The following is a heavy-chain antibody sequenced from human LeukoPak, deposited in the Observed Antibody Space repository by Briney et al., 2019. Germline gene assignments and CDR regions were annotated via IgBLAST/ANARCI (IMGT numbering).Heavy chain of an antibody. J-gene: IGHJ3*02. CDR2: ISYDGSNK. Sequence: GGSLRLSCAASGFTFSSYGMHWVRQAPGKGLEWVAVISYDGSNKYYADSVKGRFTISRDNSKNTLYLQMNSLRAEDTAVYYCAKDWVYDSSGFNAFDIWGQGTMVTVSS. D-gene: IGHD3-22*01. V-gene: IGHV3-30*18. CDR3: AKDWVYDSSGFNAFDI. CDR1: GFTFSSYG.